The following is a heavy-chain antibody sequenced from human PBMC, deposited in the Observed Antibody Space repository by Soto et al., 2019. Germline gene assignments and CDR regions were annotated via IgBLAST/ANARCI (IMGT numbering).Heavy chain of an antibody. CDR1: GGTFSSHV. Sequence: QVQLVQSGAEVKKPGSSVKVSCKASGGTFSSHVFNWLRQAPGQGLEWMGGIMPIIGTANYAQKFQGRGTITADESTSNAYMELCSLRSEDTAVYYCARDLEFRDGNISHLDYWGQGTLVTVSS. CDR3: ARDLEFRDGNISHLDY. CDR2: IMPIIGTA. V-gene: IGHV1-69*01. J-gene: IGHJ4*02. D-gene: IGHD3-10*01.